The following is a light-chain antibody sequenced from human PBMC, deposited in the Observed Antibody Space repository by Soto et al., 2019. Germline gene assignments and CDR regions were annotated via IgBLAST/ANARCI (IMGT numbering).Light chain of an antibody. Sequence: ILLTQSPCTLSLSPGERATLSCRASQTLSNSFIAWYQQKPGQAPRLLIYDTSSRATGVPDRYSASGSGTDFTLTISRLAPEDFAVFFCQQYGTSEIIFGQGTRLEIK. CDR3: QQYGTSEII. J-gene: IGKJ5*01. V-gene: IGKV3-20*01. CDR1: QTLSNSF. CDR2: DTS.